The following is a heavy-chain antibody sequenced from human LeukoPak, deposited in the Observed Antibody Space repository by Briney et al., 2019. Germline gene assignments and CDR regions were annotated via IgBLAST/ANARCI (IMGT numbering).Heavy chain of an antibody. V-gene: IGHV3-48*03. CDR2: ISSSGSAI. Sequence: GGSLRLSCAASGFTFSSYEMNGVRQAPGKGLEWVSYISSSGSAIYYADSVKGRFTISRDNAKNSLYLQMNSLRAEDTAVYYCARDGDYGLLDYWGQGTLVTVYS. CDR3: ARDGDYGLLDY. J-gene: IGHJ4*02. CDR1: GFTFSSYE. D-gene: IGHD4-17*01.